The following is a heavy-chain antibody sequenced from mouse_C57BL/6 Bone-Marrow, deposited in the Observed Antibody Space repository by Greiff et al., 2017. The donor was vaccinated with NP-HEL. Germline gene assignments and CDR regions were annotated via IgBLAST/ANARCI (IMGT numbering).Heavy chain of an antibody. Sequence: QVHVKQSGPGLVQPSQSLSITCTVSGFSLTSYGVHWVRQPPGKGLEWLGVIWSGGSTDYNAAFISRLSISKDNSKSQVFFKMNSLQADDTAIYYCAKSWDYDVRAMDYWGQGTSVTVSS. CDR1: GFSLTSYG. CDR2: IWSGGST. V-gene: IGHV2-4*01. D-gene: IGHD2-4*01. J-gene: IGHJ4*01. CDR3: AKSWDYDVRAMDY.